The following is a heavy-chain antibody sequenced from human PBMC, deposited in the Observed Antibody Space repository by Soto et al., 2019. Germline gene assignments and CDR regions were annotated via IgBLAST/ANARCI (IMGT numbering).Heavy chain of an antibody. Sequence: QVQLQQWGAGLLKPSETLSLTCAVYGGSFSGYYWSWIRQPPGKGLEWIGEINHSGSTNYNPSLKSRVTISVDTSKNQFSLKLSSVTAADTAVYYCARRKGYRYCSGGSCQSLDYWGQGTLVTVSS. CDR2: INHSGST. CDR1: GGSFSGYY. CDR3: ARRKGYRYCSGGSCQSLDY. D-gene: IGHD2-15*01. J-gene: IGHJ4*02. V-gene: IGHV4-34*01.